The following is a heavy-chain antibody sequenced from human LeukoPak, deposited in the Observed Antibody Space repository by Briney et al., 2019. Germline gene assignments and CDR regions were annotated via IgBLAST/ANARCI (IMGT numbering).Heavy chain of an antibody. Sequence: KPSETLSLTCTVSGRSISSQYWSWIRQPPGKGLEWIGYIYYSGSTNYNPSLKSRVTISVDTSKNQFSLKLSSVTAADTAVYYCARADTARIFDYWGQGTLVTVSS. J-gene: IGHJ4*02. CDR2: IYYSGST. CDR3: ARADTARIFDY. D-gene: IGHD5-18*01. CDR1: GRSISSQY. V-gene: IGHV4-59*11.